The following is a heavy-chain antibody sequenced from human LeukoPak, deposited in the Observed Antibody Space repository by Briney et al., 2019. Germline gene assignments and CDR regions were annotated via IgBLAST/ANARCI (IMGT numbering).Heavy chain of an antibody. Sequence: ASVKVSCKASGYTFTGYYMHWVRQAPGQGLEWMGRINPNSGGTNYAQKFQGRVTMTRDTSVNTAYMELSRLRSDDTAVYYCARTDGASGWFGEFPDAFDIWGLGTIITVSS. CDR3: ARTDGASGWFGEFPDAFDI. J-gene: IGHJ3*02. V-gene: IGHV1-2*06. D-gene: IGHD3-10*01. CDR1: GYTFTGYY. CDR2: INPNSGGT.